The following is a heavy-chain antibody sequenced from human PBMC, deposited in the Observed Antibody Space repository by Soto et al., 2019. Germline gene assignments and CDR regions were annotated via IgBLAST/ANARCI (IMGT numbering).Heavy chain of an antibody. J-gene: IGHJ5*02. D-gene: IGHD5-18*01. CDR2: IVSGSGMI. CDR3: SRYGYTYDINNWFDP. Sequence: GGSLRISSAASGFTLSNYNMNWVRQAPGKGLEWVSSIVSGSGMIYYADSVKGRFTTSRDNAKNSLYLQMNSLRAEDTAVYYCSRYGYTYDINNWFDPLGKATLVTVPS. CDR1: GFTLSNYN. V-gene: IGHV3-48*04.